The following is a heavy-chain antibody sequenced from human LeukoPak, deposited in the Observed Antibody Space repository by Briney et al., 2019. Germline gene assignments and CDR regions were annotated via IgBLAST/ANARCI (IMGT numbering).Heavy chain of an antibody. D-gene: IGHD3-22*01. CDR3: ARGSGETGGYYYVY. CDR2: IIPMFGTA. Sequence: SVKVSCKASGGSFSRYAISWVRQAPGQGLEWMGGIIPMFGTANYAQKFQGRVTITADESTRTAYMELRTLRSEDTAIYHCARGSGETGGYYYVYWGRGTPVTVSS. CDR1: GGSFSRYA. V-gene: IGHV1-69*13. J-gene: IGHJ4*02.